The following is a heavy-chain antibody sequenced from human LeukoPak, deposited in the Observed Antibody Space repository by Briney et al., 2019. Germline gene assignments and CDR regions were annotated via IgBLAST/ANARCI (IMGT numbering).Heavy chain of an antibody. D-gene: IGHD3-22*01. V-gene: IGHV1-18*01. J-gene: IGHJ4*02. CDR2: ISAYNGNT. CDR1: GYTFTSYG. CDR3: ARDRRYYYDSSGYRAFDY. Sequence: GASVKVSCKASGYTFTSYGISWVRQAPGQGLEWMGWISAYNGNTNYAQKLQGRVTMTTDTSTSTAYMELRSLRSDDTAVYYCARDRRYYYDSSGYRAFDYWGQGTLVTVSS.